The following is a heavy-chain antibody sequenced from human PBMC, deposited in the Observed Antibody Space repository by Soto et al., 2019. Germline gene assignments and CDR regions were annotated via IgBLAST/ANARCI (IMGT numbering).Heavy chain of an antibody. J-gene: IGHJ5*02. CDR2: IYHTGNA. CDR3: ARDFFDSSDYTTNWFDP. Sequence: SASLTQTFRLSGSAISISPLHWSWFRQPPGEGLEWIGSIYHTGNAYYNPSLKSRVTISVDTSKNQFSLKLTSVTAADAALYYCARDFFDSSDYTTNWFDPWGQG. V-gene: IGHV4-39*01. CDR1: GSAISISPLH. D-gene: IGHD3-22*01.